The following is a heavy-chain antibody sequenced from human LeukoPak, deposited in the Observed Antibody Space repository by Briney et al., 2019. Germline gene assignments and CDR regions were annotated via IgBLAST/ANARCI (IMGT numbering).Heavy chain of an antibody. CDR1: GGSISSYY. CDR3: ARSPSILLNYFDY. CDR2: IYYSGST. J-gene: IGHJ4*02. V-gene: IGHV4-59*08. Sequence: SETLSLTCTVSGGSISSYYWSWIRQPPGKGLEWIGYIYYSGSTNYNPSLKSRVTISVDTSKNQFSLKLSSVTAADTAVYYCARSPSILLNYFDYWGQGTLVTVSS. D-gene: IGHD2-15*01.